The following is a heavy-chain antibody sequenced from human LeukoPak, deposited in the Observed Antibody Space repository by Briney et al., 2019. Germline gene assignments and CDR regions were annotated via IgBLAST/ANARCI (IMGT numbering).Heavy chain of an antibody. CDR1: GFMFREHS. Sequence: GGSLRLSCAASGFMFREHSMSWVPEAPGKGLECLAFISTSSNTIYYADSVKSRFTVSRDNAQDSLYLHMNSMRADDTAEYFCAKGAAHSYGYFSDYWGQGILVAVSS. CDR2: ISTSSNTI. V-gene: IGHV3-48*01. D-gene: IGHD5-18*01. CDR3: AKGAAHSYGYFSDY. J-gene: IGHJ4*02.